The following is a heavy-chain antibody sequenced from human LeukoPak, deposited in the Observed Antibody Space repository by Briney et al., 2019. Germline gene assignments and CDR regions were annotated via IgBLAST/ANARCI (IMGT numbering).Heavy chain of an antibody. V-gene: IGHV4-39*07. CDR1: VGSVTSSSYH. CDR3: ARGTDWFAP. Sequence: PSETLSLTCTVSVGSVTSSSYHWGWIRQSPGKGPEWIGTLYYSGSTNYNPSLKSRVTISVDTSKNQFSLKLSSVTAADTAVYYCARGTDWFAPWGQGTLVTVSS. D-gene: IGHD1-1*01. J-gene: IGHJ5*02. CDR2: LYYSGST.